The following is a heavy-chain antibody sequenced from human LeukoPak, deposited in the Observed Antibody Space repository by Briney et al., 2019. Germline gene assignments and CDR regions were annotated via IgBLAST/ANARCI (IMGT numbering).Heavy chain of an antibody. J-gene: IGHJ5*02. CDR1: GFDISYNY. Sequence: GSLSLICVASGFDISYNYVGWVRQAPGKGLEWVSVIHTGGTTHYADSVKGRFTISRDNAKNSLYPQMNSLRAEDTAVYYCARDSNYDFWSGSHNWFDPWGQGTLVTVSS. D-gene: IGHD3-3*01. V-gene: IGHV3-66*01. CDR2: IHTGGTT. CDR3: ARDSNYDFWSGSHNWFDP.